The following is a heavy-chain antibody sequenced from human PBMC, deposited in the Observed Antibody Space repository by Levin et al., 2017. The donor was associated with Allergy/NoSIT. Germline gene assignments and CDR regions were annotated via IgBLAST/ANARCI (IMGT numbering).Heavy chain of an antibody. D-gene: IGHD2-2*01. CDR1: GGSISSGGYS. V-gene: IGHV4-30-2*01. J-gene: IGHJ4*02. Sequence: SCAVSGGSISSGGYSWSWIRQPPGKGLEWIGYIYHSGSTYYNPSLKSRVTISVDRSKNQFSLKLSSVTAADTAVYYCASLFVILLIVLVPAAAYSGYDSDYWGQGTLVTVSS. CDR2: IYHSGST. CDR3: ASLFVILLIVLVPAAAYSGYDSDY.